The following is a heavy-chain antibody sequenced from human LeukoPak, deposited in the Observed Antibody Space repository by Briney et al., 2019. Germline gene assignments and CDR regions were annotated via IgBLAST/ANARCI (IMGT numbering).Heavy chain of an antibody. D-gene: IGHD3-22*01. CDR2: MYVTGTT. V-gene: IGHV4-4*07. CDR1: GGSISDSY. CDR3: ARENYYDSSGYSEGMDV. Sequence: PSETLSLTCTVSGGSISDSYWSWIRQPAGKGLEWIGRMYVTGTTNYNPSLRSRVTISMDTSKNQFSLRLSSVTAADTAVYYCARENYYDSSGYSEGMDVWGQGTTVIVSS. J-gene: IGHJ6*02.